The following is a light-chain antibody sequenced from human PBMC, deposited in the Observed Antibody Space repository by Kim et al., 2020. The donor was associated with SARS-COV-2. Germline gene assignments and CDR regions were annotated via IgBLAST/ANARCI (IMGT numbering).Light chain of an antibody. CDR3: MQYYIDPPT. J-gene: IGKJ1*01. CDR2: AAS. CDR1: IRAS. Sequence: IRASVACFQQKAGRAPKSLIYAASSLRSGVPSKFSGRGSGSDFTLTVSSLQPEDFATYYCMQYYIDPPTFCQGTKVDIK. V-gene: IGKV1-16*02.